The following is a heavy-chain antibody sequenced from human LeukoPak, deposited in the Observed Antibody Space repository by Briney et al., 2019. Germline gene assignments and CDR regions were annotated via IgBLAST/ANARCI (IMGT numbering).Heavy chain of an antibody. V-gene: IGHV3-11*01. J-gene: IGHJ4*02. CDR1: GFTFSDYY. D-gene: IGHD6-19*01. CDR3: AKDRGIAVAGTSSL. Sequence: GGSLRLSCAASGFTFSDYYMSWIRQAPGKGLEWVSYISSSGSTIYYADSVKGRFTISRDNSKNTLYLQMNSLRAEDTAVYYCAKDRGIAVAGTSSLWGQGTLVTVSS. CDR2: ISSSGSTI.